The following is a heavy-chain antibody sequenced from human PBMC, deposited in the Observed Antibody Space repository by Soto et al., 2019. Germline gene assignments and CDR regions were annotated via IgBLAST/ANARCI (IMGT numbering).Heavy chain of an antibody. CDR2: TYYSGST. J-gene: IGHJ3*02. D-gene: IGHD2-15*01. CDR1: GGSISSYY. Sequence: SETLSLTCTVSGGSISSYYWSWIRQPPGKGLEWIGYTYYSGSTNYNPSLKSRVTISVDTSKNQFSLKLSSVTAADTAVYYCARHMGLSGGSFDAFDISGQATIVTVSS. CDR3: ARHMGLSGGSFDAFDI. V-gene: IGHV4-59*08.